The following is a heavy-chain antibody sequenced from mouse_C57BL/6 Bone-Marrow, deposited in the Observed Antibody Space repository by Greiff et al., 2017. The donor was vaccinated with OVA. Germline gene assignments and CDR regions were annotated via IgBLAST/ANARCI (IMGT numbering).Heavy chain of an antibody. CDR2: INPGSGGT. J-gene: IGHJ3*01. V-gene: IGHV1-54*01. CDR3: ARVYDYDGGPWFAY. Sequence: VQLQQSGAELVRPGTSVKVSCKASGYAFTNYLIEWVKQRPGQGLEWIGVINPGSGGTNYNEKFKGKATLTADKSSSTAYMQLSSLTSEDSAVYFGARVYDYDGGPWFAYWGQGTLVTVSA. D-gene: IGHD2-4*01. CDR1: GYAFTNYL.